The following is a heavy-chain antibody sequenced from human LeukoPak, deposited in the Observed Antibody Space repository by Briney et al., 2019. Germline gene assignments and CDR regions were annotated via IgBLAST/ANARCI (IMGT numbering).Heavy chain of an antibody. CDR3: AKDVQFYYDILTGYYDY. Sequence: GGSLRLSCVASGFTFSSYGMHWIRQAPGKGLEWVAVIWYDASNKYYADSVKGRFTISRDSSKSTVFLQMSSLRAEDTAVYYCAKDVQFYYDILTGYYDYWGQGTLVTVSS. J-gene: IGHJ4*02. CDR1: GFTFSSYG. D-gene: IGHD3-9*01. V-gene: IGHV3-33*06. CDR2: IWYDASNK.